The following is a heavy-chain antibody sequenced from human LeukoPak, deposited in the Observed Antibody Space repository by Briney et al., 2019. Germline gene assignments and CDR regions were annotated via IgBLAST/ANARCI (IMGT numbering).Heavy chain of an antibody. J-gene: IGHJ4*02. V-gene: IGHV4-4*07. CDR3: ARGHVATGFDY. CDR1: GGSISSFY. CDR2: IYTSGST. D-gene: IGHD2-15*01. Sequence: PSETLSLTCTVSGGSISSFYWTWIRQPAGKGLEWIGRIYTSGSTNYNPSLKSRVTMSVDTSKNQFSLKLSSVTAADPAVYYCARGHVATGFDYWGQGTLVTVSS.